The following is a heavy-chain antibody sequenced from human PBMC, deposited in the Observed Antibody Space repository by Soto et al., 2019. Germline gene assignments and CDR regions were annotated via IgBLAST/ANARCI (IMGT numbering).Heavy chain of an antibody. J-gene: IGHJ4*02. CDR2: ISSSGYTV. CDR1: RFTFSTYE. D-gene: IGHD2-2*01. CDR3: VRYCSTTLCNGVATRTFDY. Sequence: GGSLRLSCAASRFTFSTYEMNWVRQATGKGLEWVSYISSSGYTVYYADSVKGRFTISRDNTRNSLYLQMNSLRDEDTALYYCVRYCSTTLCNGVATRTFDYWGQGTLVTVSS. V-gene: IGHV3-48*03.